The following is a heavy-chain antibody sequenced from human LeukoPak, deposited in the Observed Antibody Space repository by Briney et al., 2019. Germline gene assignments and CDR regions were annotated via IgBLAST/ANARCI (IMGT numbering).Heavy chain of an antibody. CDR2: IIPIFGTA. V-gene: IGHV1-69*13. CDR1: GGTFSSYA. J-gene: IGHJ5*02. CDR3: ARGRYSRFQFDP. Sequence: SVKASCKASGGTFSSYAISWVRQAPGQGLEWMGGIIPIFGTANYAQKFQGRVTITADESTSTAYMELSSLRSEDTAVYYCARGRYSRFQFDPWGQGTLVTVSS. D-gene: IGHD6-13*01.